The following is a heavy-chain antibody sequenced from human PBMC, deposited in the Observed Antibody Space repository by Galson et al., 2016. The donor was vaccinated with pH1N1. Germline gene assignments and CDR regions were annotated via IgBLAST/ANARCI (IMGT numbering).Heavy chain of an antibody. J-gene: IGHJ4*02. CDR1: GYMFSTYG. D-gene: IGHD3-22*01. CDR3: AKGTLPGYYDY. CDR2: ISGYNGNT. Sequence: SVKVSCKASGYMFSTYGINWVRKAPGQGPEWMGRISGYNGNTIYAQKFQARISMTIDKSTSTVYMDLRSLRFDDAAVYYRAKGTLPGYYDYWGQGTLVTVSS. V-gene: IGHV1-18*01.